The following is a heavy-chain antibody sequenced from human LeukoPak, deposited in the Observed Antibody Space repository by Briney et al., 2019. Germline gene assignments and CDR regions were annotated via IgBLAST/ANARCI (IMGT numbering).Heavy chain of an antibody. CDR3: AAPMVRGVPLG. V-gene: IGHV3-21*04. CDR2: ISSGSGYI. J-gene: IGHJ4*02. Sequence: PGGSLRLSCAASGFTFSSYSINWVCQAPGKGLEWVSSISSGSGYIYYADSVKGRFTISRDNSKNTLYLQMNSLRAEDTAVYYCAAPMVRGVPLGWGQGTLVTVSS. CDR1: GFTFSSYS. D-gene: IGHD3-10*01.